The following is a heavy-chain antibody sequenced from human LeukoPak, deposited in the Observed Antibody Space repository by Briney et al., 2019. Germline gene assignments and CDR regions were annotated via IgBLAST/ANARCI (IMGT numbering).Heavy chain of an antibody. D-gene: IGHD1-26*01. CDR2: IYHSGST. Sequence: SETLSLTCTVSSYSISSGYYWGWIRQPPGKGLEWIGSIYHSGSTYYNPSLKSRVTISVDTSKNQFSLKLSSVTAADTAVYYCGRDGGGFSGSYIDYWGQGTLVTVSS. J-gene: IGHJ4*02. V-gene: IGHV4-38-2*02. CDR1: SYSISSGYY. CDR3: GRDGGGFSGSYIDY.